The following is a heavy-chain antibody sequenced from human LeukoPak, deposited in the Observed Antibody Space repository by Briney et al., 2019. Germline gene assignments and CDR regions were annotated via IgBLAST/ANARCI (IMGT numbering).Heavy chain of an antibody. Sequence: ASVKVSCKASGGTFSSYAISWVRQAPGQGLEWMGRIIPILGIANYAQKFQGRVTITADKSTSTPYMELSSLRSEDTAVYYCAREKDCSSTSCYGGVYYYYGMDVWGQGTTVTVSS. CDR1: GGTFSSYA. CDR2: IIPILGIA. J-gene: IGHJ6*02. D-gene: IGHD2-2*01. CDR3: AREKDCSSTSCYGGVYYYYGMDV. V-gene: IGHV1-69*04.